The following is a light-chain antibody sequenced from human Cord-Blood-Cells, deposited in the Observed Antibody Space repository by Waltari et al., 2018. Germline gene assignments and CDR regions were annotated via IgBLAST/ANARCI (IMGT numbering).Light chain of an antibody. Sequence: QSALTQPPSASGSPGQSVTISCTGTSSDVGGYNYVSWYPQHPGKAPKLMIYEVSKRPSGVPDCFSGSKSGNAASLTVSGLQAEDEADYYCSSYAGSNNLVFGTGTKVTVL. CDR1: SSDVGGYNY. CDR2: EVS. J-gene: IGLJ1*01. V-gene: IGLV2-8*01. CDR3: SSYAGSNNLV.